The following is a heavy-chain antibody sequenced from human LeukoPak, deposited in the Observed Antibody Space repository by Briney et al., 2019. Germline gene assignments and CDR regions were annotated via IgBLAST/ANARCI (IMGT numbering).Heavy chain of an antibody. CDR2: VYTSGST. CDR3: ARCFSNNWFGRYDYYMDV. Sequence: PSETLSLTCTVSGGSISSYYWSWIRQPAGKGLEWIGRVYTSGSTNYNPSLKSRVTISVDTSKSQFSLKLSSVIAADTAVYYCARCFSNNWFGRYDYYMDVWGKGTTVIVSS. CDR1: GGSISSYY. J-gene: IGHJ6*03. V-gene: IGHV4-4*07. D-gene: IGHD6-13*01.